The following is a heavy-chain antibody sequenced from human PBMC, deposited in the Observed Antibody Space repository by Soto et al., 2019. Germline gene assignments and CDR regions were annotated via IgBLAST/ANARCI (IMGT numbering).Heavy chain of an antibody. V-gene: IGHV4-39*01. CDR2: IYYSGST. Sequence: SETLSLTCTVSGGSISSSSYYWGWIRHPPGKGLEWIGSIYYSGSTYYNPSLKSRVTISVDTSKNQFSLKLSSVTAADTAVYYCARQDSGSLSWLDPWGQGTLVTVSS. CDR1: GGSISSSSYY. D-gene: IGHD1-26*01. CDR3: ARQDSGSLSWLDP. J-gene: IGHJ5*02.